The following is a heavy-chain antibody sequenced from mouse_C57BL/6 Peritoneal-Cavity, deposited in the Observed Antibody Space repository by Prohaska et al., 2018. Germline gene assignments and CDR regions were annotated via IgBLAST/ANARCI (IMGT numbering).Heavy chain of an antibody. CDR2: INSDGSAI. CDR1: GFTFSGFW. CDR3: MRYGPYWYFDV. V-gene: IGHV11-2*01. Sequence: EVQLLETGGGLVQPGGSRGLSCEGSGFTFSGFWMSWVRQTPGKTLEWIGDINSDGSAINYAPSIKDRFTIFRDNDKSTLYLQMNNVRSEDTATYFCMRYGPYWYFDVWGTGTTVTVSS. J-gene: IGHJ1*03.